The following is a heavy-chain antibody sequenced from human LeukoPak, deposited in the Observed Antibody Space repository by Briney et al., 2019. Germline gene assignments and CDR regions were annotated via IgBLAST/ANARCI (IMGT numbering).Heavy chain of an antibody. CDR3: ARLEFYYGSGSYSQRWVFDY. Sequence: PSETLSLTCTVSGYSISSGYYWGWIRQPPGKGLEWIGNIYYSESTYYNPSLKSRVTISVDTSKNQFSLKLSSVTAADTAVYYCARLEFYYGSGSYSQRWVFDYWGQETLVTVSP. V-gene: IGHV4-38-2*02. D-gene: IGHD3-10*01. CDR1: GYSISSGYY. CDR2: IYYSEST. J-gene: IGHJ4*02.